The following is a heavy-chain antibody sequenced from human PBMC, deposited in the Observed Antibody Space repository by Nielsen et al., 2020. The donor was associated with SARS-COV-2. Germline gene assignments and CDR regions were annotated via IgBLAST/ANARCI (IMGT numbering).Heavy chain of an antibody. D-gene: IGHD6-19*01. J-gene: IGHJ5*02. CDR1: GDSVSSNSAA. V-gene: IGHV6-1*01. CDR3: ARDSRPIAGSIVVAGQSPSWFDP. CDR2: TYYRSKWYN. Sequence: SQTLSLTCAISGDSVSSNSAAWSWIRQSPSRGLEWLGRTYYRSKWYNDYAVSVKSRITFNPDTSKNQFSLQLNSVTPEDTAVYYCARDSRPIAGSIVVAGQSPSWFDPWGQGILVTVSS.